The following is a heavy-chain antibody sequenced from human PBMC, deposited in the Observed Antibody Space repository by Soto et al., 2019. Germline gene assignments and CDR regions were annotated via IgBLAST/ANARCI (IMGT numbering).Heavy chain of an antibody. CDR1: GFTFSSYG. J-gene: IGHJ3*02. CDR3: AKHLWATLVAATLYAFDI. V-gene: IGHV3-30*18. CDR2: ISYDGSNK. D-gene: IGHD2-15*01. Sequence: QVQLVESGGGVVQPGRSLRLSCAASGFTFSSYGMHWVRQAPGKGLEWVAVISYDGSNKYYADSVKGRFTISRDNSKNTLYLQMNSLRAEDTAVYYCAKHLWATLVAATLYAFDIWGQGTMVTVSS.